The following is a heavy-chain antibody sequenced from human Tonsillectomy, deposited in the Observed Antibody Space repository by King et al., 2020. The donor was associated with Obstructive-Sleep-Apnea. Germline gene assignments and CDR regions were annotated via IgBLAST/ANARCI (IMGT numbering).Heavy chain of an antibody. D-gene: IGHD2/OR15-2a*01. CDR2: IRNKANRYAT. J-gene: IGHJ6*02. CDR1: GFTFSGAA. CDR3: TMDTSFLYGMDV. V-gene: IGHV3-73*01. Sequence: VQLVESGGGLVQPGGSLKLSCAVSGFTFSGAAMHWVRQASGKGLEWVGRIRNKANRYATAYAESVKGRFTISRDDSENTAYLQRNSLKTEDTAVYYCTMDTSFLYGMDVWGQGTTVTVSS.